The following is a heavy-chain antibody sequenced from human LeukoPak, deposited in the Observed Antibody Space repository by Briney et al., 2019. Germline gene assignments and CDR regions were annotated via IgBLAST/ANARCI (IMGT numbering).Heavy chain of an antibody. Sequence: PGGSLRLSCAASGFTFSSYWLSWVRQAPGKGLEWVANIKQDGSEKYYVDSVKGRFTISRDNAKNSLYLQMNSLRAEDTAVYYCARGKNSSWYRYYYYYGMDVWVKGTTVTVSS. D-gene: IGHD6-13*01. CDR2: IKQDGSEK. CDR1: GFTFSSYW. J-gene: IGHJ6*04. CDR3: ARGKNSSWYRYYYYYGMDV. V-gene: IGHV3-7*03.